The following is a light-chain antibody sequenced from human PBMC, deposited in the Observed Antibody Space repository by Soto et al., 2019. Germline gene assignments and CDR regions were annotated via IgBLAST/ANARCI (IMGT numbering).Light chain of an antibody. CDR3: QQTMTFPLT. V-gene: IGKV1-12*01. J-gene: IGKJ4*01. CDR2: AAS. CDR1: QGISSY. Sequence: DIQMTQSPSSVSASVGDRVTITCRAGQGISSYLAWYQQKPGRAPKLLISAASSLQSGVPSRFSGSGSGTDFTLTISSLQPEDFATYYCQQTMTFPLTFGGETKVEI.